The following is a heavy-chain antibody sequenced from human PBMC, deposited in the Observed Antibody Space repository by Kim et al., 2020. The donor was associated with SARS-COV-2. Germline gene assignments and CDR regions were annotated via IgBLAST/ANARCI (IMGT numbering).Heavy chain of an antibody. Sequence: GGSLRLSCAASGFTFSSYDMSWVRQAPGMGLEWVSSISGTGAYTYYADSVKGRFTISRDNSKNSLYLQMNSLRAEDTAVYYCARDHSGGSCRSLRHFD. CDR1: GFTFSSYD. D-gene: IGHD2-21*01. CDR2: ISGTGAYT. CDR3: ARDHSGGSCRSLRHFD. J-gene: IGHJ4*01. V-gene: IGHV3-21*01.